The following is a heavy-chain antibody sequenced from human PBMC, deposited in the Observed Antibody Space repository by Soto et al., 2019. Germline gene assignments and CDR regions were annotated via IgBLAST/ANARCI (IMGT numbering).Heavy chain of an antibody. Sequence: QLQLQESGPGLVKPSETLSLTCTVSGGSISSSSYYWGWIRQPPGKGLEWIGSIYYSGSTYYNPYTQSRVTISVDTSKNQFPRKLSSVTAADTAVYYCARQWSPIFGVVITIYYYMDVWGKGTTVTVSS. D-gene: IGHD3-3*01. CDR1: GGSISSSSYY. CDR2: IYYSGST. CDR3: ARQWSPIFGVVITIYYYMDV. V-gene: IGHV4-39*01. J-gene: IGHJ6*03.